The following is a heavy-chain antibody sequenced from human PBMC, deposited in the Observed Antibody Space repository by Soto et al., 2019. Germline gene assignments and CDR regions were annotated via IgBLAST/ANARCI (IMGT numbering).Heavy chain of an antibody. CDR3: AIHRASLIAAAANY. CDR2: ISGRGEST. V-gene: IGHV3-23*01. Sequence: EVQLLESGGGLVQPGGSLRLSCAASGFTFSSYAMSWVRQAPGKGLERVSGISGRGESTYYADSVKGRFAIFRAPSNGTLYLQLNSLSAEGTAVYYCAIHRASLIAAAANYWGQGTLVTVSS. CDR1: GFTFSSYA. J-gene: IGHJ4*02. D-gene: IGHD6-13*01.